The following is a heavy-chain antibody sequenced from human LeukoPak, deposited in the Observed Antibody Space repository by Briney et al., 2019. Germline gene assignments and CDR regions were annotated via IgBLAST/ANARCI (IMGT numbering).Heavy chain of an antibody. Sequence: GASVKVSCTASGYTFSIYGISWLRQAPGQGLEWMGWISAYNGNTNYAQNFQGRVTMTTDTSTSTLYMEVRSLRSDDTAVYYCARDHGHKSVDYWGQGTLVTVSS. V-gene: IGHV1-18*01. D-gene: IGHD2-21*01. J-gene: IGHJ4*02. CDR1: GYTFSIYG. CDR2: ISAYNGNT. CDR3: ARDHGHKSVDY.